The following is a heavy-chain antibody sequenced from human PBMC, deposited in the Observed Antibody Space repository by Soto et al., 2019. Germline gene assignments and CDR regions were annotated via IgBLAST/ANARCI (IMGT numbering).Heavy chain of an antibody. J-gene: IGHJ6*02. CDR1: GFTFSSYA. Sequence: PGGSLRLSCAASGFTFSSYAMSWVRQAPGKGLEWVSYISSSSSTIYYADSVKGRFTISRDNAKNSLYLQMNSLRAEDTAVYYCASQEGMDVWGQGTKVTVSS. CDR2: ISSSSSTI. V-gene: IGHV3-48*01. CDR3: ASQEGMDV.